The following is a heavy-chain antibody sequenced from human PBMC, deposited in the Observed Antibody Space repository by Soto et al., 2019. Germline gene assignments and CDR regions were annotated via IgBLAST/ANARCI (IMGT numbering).Heavy chain of an antibody. CDR3: ARQGNCFGEFQPYYIYRMDV. Sequence: GESIKRSCNGAGYSFTSYWIGWVRQMPGKGLEWIGILYYGDSDTRYSPSFQCQVTISPDKSFSTAYLQWRSLKQLDTGMYYCARQGNCFGEFQPYYIYRMDVRGQVTTSTVSS. CDR1: GYSFTSYW. D-gene: IGHD3-10*01. V-gene: IGHV5-51*01. CDR2: LYYGDSDT. J-gene: IGHJ6*02.